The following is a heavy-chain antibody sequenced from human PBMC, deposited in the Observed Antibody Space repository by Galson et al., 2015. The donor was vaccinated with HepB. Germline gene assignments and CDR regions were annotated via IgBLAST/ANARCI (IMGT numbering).Heavy chain of an antibody. CDR1: GFTFSTYG. D-gene: IGHD3-22*01. J-gene: IGHJ4*02. CDR2: IWYDGSNK. CDR3: AREARDSSGYYPY. V-gene: IGHV3-33*01. Sequence: SLRLSCAASGFTFSTYGMHWVRQAPGRGLEWVTVIWYDGSNKYYADSVKGRFTISRDNSKNTLYLQMNSLRAEDTAVYYCAREARDSSGYYPYWGQGTLVTVSS.